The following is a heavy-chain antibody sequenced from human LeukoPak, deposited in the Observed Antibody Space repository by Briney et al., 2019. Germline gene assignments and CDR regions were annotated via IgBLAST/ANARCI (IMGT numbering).Heavy chain of an antibody. Sequence: SETLSLTCTVSGGSISGYSWTWIRQPPGKGLEWIGYMYYSGSTKYNPSLKSRVTTSVDTSKNQFSLKLSSVTAADTAVYYCARLDSSGCLSVWGQGTLVTVSS. J-gene: IGHJ1*01. V-gene: IGHV4-59*08. D-gene: IGHD6-19*01. CDR3: ARLDSSGCLSV. CDR2: MYYSGST. CDR1: GGSISGYS.